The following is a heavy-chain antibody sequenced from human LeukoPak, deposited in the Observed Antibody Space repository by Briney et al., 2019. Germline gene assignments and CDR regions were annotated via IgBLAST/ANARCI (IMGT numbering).Heavy chain of an antibody. CDR3: AKTTRGGIAAAGLGGY. CDR2: INDDGSYT. V-gene: IGHV3-74*01. CDR1: GFTFSSYW. J-gene: IGHJ4*02. D-gene: IGHD6-13*01. Sequence: GGSLRLSCAASGFTFSSYWMHWVRQAPGKGLVWVSRINDDGSYTAYADSVKGRFTISRDNAKNTLYLQMDSLRVEDTAQYYCAKTTRGGIAAAGLGGYWGQGTLVTVSS.